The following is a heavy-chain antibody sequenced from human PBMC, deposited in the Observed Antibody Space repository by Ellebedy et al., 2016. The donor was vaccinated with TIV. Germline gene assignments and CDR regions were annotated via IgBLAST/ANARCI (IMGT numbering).Heavy chain of an antibody. CDR2: ISYDGSYK. D-gene: IGHD3-22*01. J-gene: IGHJ3*02. CDR1: GFTFSSYG. Sequence: GESLKISCAASGFTFSSYGMHWVRQAPGKGLEWVAVISYDGSYKYYADSVKGRFTISRDNSKNTLYLQMNSLRAEDTAVYYCASLGNYYYDDAFDIWGQGTMVTVSS. V-gene: IGHV3-30*03. CDR3: ASLGNYYYDDAFDI.